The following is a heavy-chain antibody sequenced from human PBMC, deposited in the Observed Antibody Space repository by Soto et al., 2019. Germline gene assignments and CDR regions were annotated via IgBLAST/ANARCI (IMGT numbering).Heavy chain of an antibody. CDR2: IYPGDSDT. V-gene: IGHV5-51*03. Sequence: GESLKISCKGSGYSFTSYWIGWVRQMPGKSLEWMGIIYPGDSDTRYSPSFQGQVTISADKSISTAYLQWSSLKASDTAMYYCARLIFPAGSNRNWFDPWGQGTLVTVSS. CDR1: GYSFTSYW. CDR3: ARLIFPAGSNRNWFDP. J-gene: IGHJ5*02. D-gene: IGHD3-10*01.